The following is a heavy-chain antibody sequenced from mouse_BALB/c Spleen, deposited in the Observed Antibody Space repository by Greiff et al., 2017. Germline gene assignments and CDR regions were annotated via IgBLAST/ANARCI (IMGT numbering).Heavy chain of an antibody. J-gene: IGHJ1*01. V-gene: IGHV1-9*01. Sequence: QVQLQQSGAELMKPGASVKISCKATGYTFSSYWIEWVKQRPGHGLEWIGEILPGSGSTNYNEKFKGKATFTADTSSNTAYMQLSSLTSEDSAVYYCARWYPNWYVDVWGAGTTVTVSS. CDR2: ILPGSGST. CDR1: GYTFSSYW. CDR3: ARWYPNWYVDV. D-gene: IGHD1-1*02.